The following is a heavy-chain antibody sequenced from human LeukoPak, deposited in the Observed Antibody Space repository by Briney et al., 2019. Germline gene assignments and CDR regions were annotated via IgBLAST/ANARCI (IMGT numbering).Heavy chain of an antibody. J-gene: IGHJ5*02. CDR3: ARRLTQYDCFDP. Sequence: QTLSLTCAISGDSVSSNSVTWDWIRQSPSRGLEWLGRTYYRSTWYNDYAVSVRGRITINPDTSKNQFSLHLNSVTPEDTAVYYCARRLTQYDCFDPWGQGILVTVSS. V-gene: IGHV6-1*01. D-gene: IGHD2-2*01. CDR2: TYYRSTWYN. CDR1: GDSVSSNSVT.